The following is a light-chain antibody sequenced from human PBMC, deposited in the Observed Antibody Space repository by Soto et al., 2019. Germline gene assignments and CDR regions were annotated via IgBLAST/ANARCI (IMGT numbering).Light chain of an antibody. CDR1: SSKIGNNY. J-gene: IGLJ2*01. V-gene: IGLV1-51*01. CDR2: DNN. CDR3: GTWDSSLSAGV. Sequence: QSVLTQPPSVSAAPGQKVTISCSGSSSKIGNNYVSWYQQLSGTAPKLLIYDNNKRPSGIPDRFSGSESGTSATLGITGLQTGDEADYYCGTWDSSLSAGVFGGGTKLTVL.